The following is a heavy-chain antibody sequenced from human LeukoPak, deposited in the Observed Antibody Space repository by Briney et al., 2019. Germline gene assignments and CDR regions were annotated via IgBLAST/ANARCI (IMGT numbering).Heavy chain of an antibody. D-gene: IGHD6-13*01. J-gene: IGHJ4*02. CDR1: GFTFSSYE. Sequence: PGGSLRLSCAASGFTFSSYEMNWVRQAPGKGLEWVSSISSSGSYIYYADSVKGRFTISRDNAKNSLYLQMNSLRAEDTAVYYCARVEEAAAFNPWGQGTLVTVSS. V-gene: IGHV3-21*01. CDR2: ISSSGSYI. CDR3: ARVEEAAAFNP.